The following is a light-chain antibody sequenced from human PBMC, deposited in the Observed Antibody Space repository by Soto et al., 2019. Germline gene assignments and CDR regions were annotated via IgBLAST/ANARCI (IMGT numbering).Light chain of an antibody. V-gene: IGKV3-11*01. CDR2: NAS. J-gene: IGKJ3*01. CDR3: QQRSNWPRT. CDR1: QSVSSY. Sequence: EIVLTQSPATLSLSPGERATLSCRASQSVSSYLAWYQQKPGQAPRLLIYNASNRATGIPARFSGSGSGTDFTLTISSLEPEDCAVSYCQQRSNWPRTFGPGTKVDIK.